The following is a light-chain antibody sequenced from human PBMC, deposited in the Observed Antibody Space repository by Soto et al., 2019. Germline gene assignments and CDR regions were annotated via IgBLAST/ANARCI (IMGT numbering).Light chain of an antibody. CDR3: SSYTSSSTYV. Sequence: QCVLTQPASVSGSPGQSITLSCPGTSSDVGGYNYVSWYQQHPGKAPKLMIYDVSNRPSGVSNRFSGSKSGSTASLTISGLQAEDEADYYCSSYTSSSTYVFGTGTKVTVL. V-gene: IGLV2-14*01. CDR2: DVS. CDR1: SSDVGGYNY. J-gene: IGLJ1*01.